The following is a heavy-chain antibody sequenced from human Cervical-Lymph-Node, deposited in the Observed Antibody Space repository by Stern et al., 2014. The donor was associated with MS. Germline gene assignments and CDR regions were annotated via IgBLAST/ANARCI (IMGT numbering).Heavy chain of an antibody. CDR1: GYAFMNYG. CDR3: ARTNWGHWFDP. Sequence: QMQLVQSGSEVKKPGASVKVYCKASGYAFMNYGIAWVRQAPGQGLEWMGWISGYNGNTNYAQSVQGRVTLTTDTSTTTAFMELRSLRSADTAVYYCARTNWGHWFDPWGQGTLVTVSS. D-gene: IGHD7-27*01. CDR2: ISGYNGNT. V-gene: IGHV1-18*01. J-gene: IGHJ5*02.